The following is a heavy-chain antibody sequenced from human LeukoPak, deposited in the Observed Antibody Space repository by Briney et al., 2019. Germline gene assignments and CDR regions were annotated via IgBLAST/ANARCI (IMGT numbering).Heavy chain of an antibody. CDR3: AKTLFGFSYGKIDY. CDR2: ISDDDDST. J-gene: IGHJ4*02. V-gene: IGHV3-23*01. D-gene: IGHD5-18*01. Sequence: GGSLRLSCATSHFTFSSHAMNWVRQAPGKGLEWVSSISDDDDSTYYADSVKGRFTISRADSKNTLYLDMNNLRAEDTALYFCAKTLFGFSYGKIDYWGQGTLVTVSS. CDR1: HFTFSSHA.